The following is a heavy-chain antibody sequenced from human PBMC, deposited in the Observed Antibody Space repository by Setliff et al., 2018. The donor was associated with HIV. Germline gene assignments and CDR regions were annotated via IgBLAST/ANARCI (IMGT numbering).Heavy chain of an antibody. Sequence: SETLSLTCAVSGYSISSGYYWGWIRQPPGKGLEWIGTIYHSGSTYYNPSLKSRLTISVDTPKNQFSLRLNSVTAADTAVYYCARVRGSSGWYVFDYWGQGTLVTVSS. V-gene: IGHV4-38-2*01. CDR1: GYSISSGYY. D-gene: IGHD6-19*01. CDR3: ARVRGSSGWYVFDY. J-gene: IGHJ4*02. CDR2: IYHSGST.